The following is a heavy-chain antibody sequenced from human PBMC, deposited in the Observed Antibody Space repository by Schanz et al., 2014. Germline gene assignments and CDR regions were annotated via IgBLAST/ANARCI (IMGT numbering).Heavy chain of an antibody. CDR1: GYTFTDYY. CDR3: ARGLVRYFAY. J-gene: IGHJ4*02. D-gene: IGHD2-8*02. CDR2: INPNSGGT. V-gene: IGHV1-2*06. Sequence: QVQLVQSGAEVKKLGASVKVSCKASGYTFTDYYMHWVRQAPGQGLEWMGRINPNSGGTNYAQKCQGRVTMTRDTSISTAYMEMSRLISDDTAVYYCARGLVRYFAYWGQGTLVTVSS.